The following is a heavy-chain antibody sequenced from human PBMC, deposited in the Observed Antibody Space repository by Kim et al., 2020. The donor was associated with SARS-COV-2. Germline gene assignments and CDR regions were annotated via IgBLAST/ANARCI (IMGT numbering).Heavy chain of an antibody. CDR1: GFTFSSYG. D-gene: IGHD3-22*01. J-gene: IGHJ4*02. CDR3: AKEGYYDRF. CDR2: ISYDGSNK. Sequence: GGSLRLSCAASGFTFSSYGMHWVRQAPGKGLEWVAVISYDGSNKYYADSVKGRFTISRDNSKNTLYLQMNSLRAEDTAVYYCAKEGYYDRFWGQGTLVTVSS. V-gene: IGHV3-30*18.